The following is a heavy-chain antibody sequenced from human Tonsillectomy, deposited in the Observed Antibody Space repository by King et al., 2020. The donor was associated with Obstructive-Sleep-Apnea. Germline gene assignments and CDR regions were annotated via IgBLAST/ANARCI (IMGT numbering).Heavy chain of an antibody. CDR2: VYYSGST. D-gene: IGHD3-10*01. J-gene: IGHJ4*02. Sequence: VQLQESGPGLVKPSQTLSLTCTVSGGSISSGDYYWTWIRQPPGKGLEWIGYVYYSGSTYYNPSLKIRVTISVDTSNNQFSLKLSSVTAADTAVYYCARVDYSGSGSYYSPDYWGQGTLVTVSS. V-gene: IGHV4-30-4*01. CDR3: ARVDYSGSGSYYSPDY. CDR1: GGSISSGDYY.